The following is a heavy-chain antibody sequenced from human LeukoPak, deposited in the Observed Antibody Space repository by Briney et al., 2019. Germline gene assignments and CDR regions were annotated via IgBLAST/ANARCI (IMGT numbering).Heavy chain of an antibody. J-gene: IGHJ6*02. CDR2: IYYSGST. CDR1: GGSISSYY. Sequence: SETLSLTCTVSGGSISSYYWSWIRQPPGKGLEWIGYIYYSGSTNYNPSLKSRVTISVDTSKDQFSLKLSSVTAADTAVYYCARLRFTDYYYYGMDVWGQGTTVTVSS. D-gene: IGHD3-10*01. V-gene: IGHV4-59*08. CDR3: ARLRFTDYYYYGMDV.